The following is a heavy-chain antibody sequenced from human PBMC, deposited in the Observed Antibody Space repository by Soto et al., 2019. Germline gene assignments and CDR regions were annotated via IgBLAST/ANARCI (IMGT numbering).Heavy chain of an antibody. CDR2: IYYSGST. V-gene: IGHV4-30-4*08. D-gene: IGHD2-15*01. J-gene: IGHJ4*02. CDR3: ASRGTTNYCSGGSCYARGFDY. CDR1: GGSISSGGYY. Sequence: SETLSLTCTVSGGSISSGGYYWSWIRQHPGKGLEWIGYIYYSGSTYYNPSLKSRVTISVDTSKNQFSLKLSSVTAADTAVYYCASRGTTNYCSGGSCYARGFDYWGQGTLVTVSS.